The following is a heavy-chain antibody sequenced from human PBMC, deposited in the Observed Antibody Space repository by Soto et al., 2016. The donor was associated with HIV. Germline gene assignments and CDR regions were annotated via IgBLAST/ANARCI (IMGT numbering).Heavy chain of an antibody. CDR3: ARVSPNWYNDL. J-gene: IGHJ2*01. D-gene: IGHD1-20*01. Sequence: EVQLVESGGGLFQPGGSLRLSCAASGFTFSSCWMHWVRQAPGKGLVWVSRINSDGSTIYADSVKGRFTISRDNAKNTLYLQMNSLRAEDTAVYYCARVSPNWYNDLWGRGTLVTVSS. CDR2: INSDGST. CDR1: GFTFSSCW. V-gene: IGHV3-74*01.